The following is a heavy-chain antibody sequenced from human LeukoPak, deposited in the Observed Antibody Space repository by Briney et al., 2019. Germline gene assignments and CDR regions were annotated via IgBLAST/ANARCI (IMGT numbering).Heavy chain of an antibody. J-gene: IGHJ6*03. CDR2: IHYSGRT. V-gene: IGHV4-39*07. CDR1: GFTFSSYA. Sequence: GSLRLSCAASGFTFSSYAMHWIRQPPGKGLEWIATIHYSGRTYYNPSLKSRGTISVDTSQNQFSLRLSSLTAADTAVYYCARILARQFTSFSDSSPYTYYYMDVWGKGTTVTVSS. CDR3: ARILARQFTSFSDSSPYTYYYMDV. D-gene: IGHD2/OR15-2a*01.